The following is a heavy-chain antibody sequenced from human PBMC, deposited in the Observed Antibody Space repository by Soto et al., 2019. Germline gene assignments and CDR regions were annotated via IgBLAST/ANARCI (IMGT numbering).Heavy chain of an antibody. CDR1: GFTFSSYA. Sequence: GGSLRLSCAASGFTFSSYAMHWVRQAPGKGLEWVAVISYDGSNKYYADSVKGRFTISRDNSKNTLYLQMNSLRAEDTAVYYCASLGMGYYYDSSGYTNDYWGQGTLVNVSS. J-gene: IGHJ4*02. CDR2: ISYDGSNK. CDR3: ASLGMGYYYDSSGYTNDY. D-gene: IGHD3-22*01. V-gene: IGHV3-30-3*01.